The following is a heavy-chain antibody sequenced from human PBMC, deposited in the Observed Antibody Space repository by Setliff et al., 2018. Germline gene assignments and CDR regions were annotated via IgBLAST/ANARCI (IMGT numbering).Heavy chain of an antibody. J-gene: IGHJ5*02. CDR1: GGTFSSYA. CDR3: ARGYRGYYNFWSGSQGANWFDP. V-gene: IGHV1-69*01. D-gene: IGHD3-3*01. CDR2: IIPIFGTA. Sequence: SCKASGGTFSSYAISWVRQAPGQGLEWMGGIIPIFGTANYAQKFQGRVTITADESTSTAYMELSSLRSEDTAVYYCARGYRGYYNFWSGSQGANWFDPWGQGTLVTVSS.